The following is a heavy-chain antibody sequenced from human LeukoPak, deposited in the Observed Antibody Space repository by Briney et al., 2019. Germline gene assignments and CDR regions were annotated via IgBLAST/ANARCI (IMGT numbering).Heavy chain of an antibody. CDR1: GLSFGFYA. CDR3: AKRSGSYYWGFDY. V-gene: IGHV3-23*01. Sequence: GGSLRLSCAASGLSFGFYAMGWVRQAPGKGLEWVSSISGGGAGTYYADSVRGRFTISRDNSKNTLYLQMDSLRAEDTALYYCAKRSGSYYWGFDYWGQGTLVTVSP. D-gene: IGHD3-10*01. CDR2: ISGGGAGT. J-gene: IGHJ4*02.